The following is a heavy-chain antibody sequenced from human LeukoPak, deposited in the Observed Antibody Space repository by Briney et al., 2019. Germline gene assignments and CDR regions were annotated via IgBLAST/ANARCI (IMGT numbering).Heavy chain of an antibody. J-gene: IGHJ4*02. D-gene: IGHD1-14*01. V-gene: IGHV3-30*14. Sequence: PGGSLRLSCVASGFALTTYAGHWVRQAPGEGLEWVAVTNDNNRFYADSVMGRFTISSDKSTNTLYLQMNSLRPEDTAVYYCAKDLIAGSPDYFDHWGQGTLVTVSS. CDR2: TNDNNR. CDR1: GFALTTYA. CDR3: AKDLIAGSPDYFDH.